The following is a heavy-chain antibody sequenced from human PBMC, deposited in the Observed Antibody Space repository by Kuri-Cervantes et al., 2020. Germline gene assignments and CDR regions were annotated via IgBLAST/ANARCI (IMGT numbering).Heavy chain of an antibody. CDR1: GFTFSSYG. V-gene: IGHV3-33*01. D-gene: IGHD2-15*01. CDR3: ARQVDGGSCDY. J-gene: IGHJ4*02. CDR2: IWYDGSNK. Sequence: GGSLRLSCAASGFTFSSYGMHWVRQAPGKGLEWVAVIWYDGSNKYYADSVKGRFTISRDNSKHTLYLQMNSLRAEDTAVYYCARQVDGGSCDYWGQGTLVTVSS.